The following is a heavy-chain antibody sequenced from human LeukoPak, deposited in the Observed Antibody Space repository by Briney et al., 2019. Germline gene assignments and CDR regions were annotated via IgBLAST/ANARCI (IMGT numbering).Heavy chain of an antibody. Sequence: SETLSLTCTVSGGSISSSSYYWGWIRQPPGKGLEWIGSIYYSGSTYYNPSLKSRVTISVDTSKNQFSLKLSSVTAADTAVYYCARVGMATAYWGQGTLVTVSS. V-gene: IGHV4-39*01. J-gene: IGHJ4*02. CDR2: IYYSGST. CDR1: GGSISSSSYY. CDR3: ARVGMATAY. D-gene: IGHD5-24*01.